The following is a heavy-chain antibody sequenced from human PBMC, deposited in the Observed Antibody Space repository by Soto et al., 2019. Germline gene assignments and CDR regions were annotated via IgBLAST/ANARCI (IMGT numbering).Heavy chain of an antibody. D-gene: IGHD6-13*01. V-gene: IGHV3-23*01. Sequence: EVQLLESGGGLVQPEGSLRLSRAASGFSFSTYAMSWVRQAPGKGLEWVSGISGSGGTTYYADSVKGRFTISRDNSKNTLYLQVNSLRVEDTAVYYCAKDQAAAGTISRYFQHWGQGTLVTVSS. CDR1: GFSFSTYA. J-gene: IGHJ1*01. CDR3: AKDQAAAGTISRYFQH. CDR2: ISGSGGTT.